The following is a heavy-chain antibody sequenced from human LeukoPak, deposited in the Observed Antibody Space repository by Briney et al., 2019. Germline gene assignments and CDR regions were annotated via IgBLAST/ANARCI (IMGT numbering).Heavy chain of an antibody. J-gene: IGHJ4*02. CDR3: ARQGSSTTSWQTIDY. Sequence: GESLKISCKGSGYRFTDHWIAWVRQMPGKGLECMGIINPVDSETRYSPSFQGQVTISVDKSITAASLQWSSLRASDTAMYYCARQGSSTTSWQTIDYWGQGTLVSVSS. D-gene: IGHD2-2*01. CDR2: INPVDSET. V-gene: IGHV5-51*01. CDR1: GYRFTDHW.